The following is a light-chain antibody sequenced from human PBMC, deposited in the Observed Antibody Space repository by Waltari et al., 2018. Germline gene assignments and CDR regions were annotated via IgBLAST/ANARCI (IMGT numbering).Light chain of an antibody. CDR2: KVS. CDR1: QSLVHSDGNTS. Sequence: DVVMTQSPLSLPVTLGQPASISCRSSQSLVHSDGNTSLNWFQQRPGQSPRRLIYKVSNRDYGVPDRFSGSGSGSDCTLKISRVEAEDVGVYYCMQGTHWPPTFGQGTRGNQT. J-gene: IGKJ1*01. V-gene: IGKV2-30*02. CDR3: MQGTHWPPT.